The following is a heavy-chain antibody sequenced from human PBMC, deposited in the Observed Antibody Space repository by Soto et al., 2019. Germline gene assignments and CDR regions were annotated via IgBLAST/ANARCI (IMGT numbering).Heavy chain of an antibody. V-gene: IGHV3-48*01. Sequence: PGGSLRLSCAASGFTFSSYSMNWVRQAPGKGLEWVSYISSSSSTIYYADSVKGRFTISRDNAKNSLYLQMNSLRAEDTAVYYCASTPEGSSSSTQDFIVAPPPLDYWGQGTLVTVSS. J-gene: IGHJ4*02. CDR1: GFTFSSYS. D-gene: IGHD6-6*01. CDR3: ASTPEGSSSSTQDFIVAPPPLDY. CDR2: ISSSSSTI.